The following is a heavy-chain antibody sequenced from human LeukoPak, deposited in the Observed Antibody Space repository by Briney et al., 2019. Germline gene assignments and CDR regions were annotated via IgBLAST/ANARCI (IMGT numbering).Heavy chain of an antibody. J-gene: IGHJ6*02. D-gene: IGHD1-7*01. CDR2: IYYSGST. CDR1: GGSISSYY. CDR3: ARDNWNYGSSMDV. V-gene: IGHV4-59*01. Sequence: PSETLSLTCTVSGGSISSYYWSWIRQPPGKGLEWIGYIYYSGSTNYNPSLKSRVSISVDTSKNQFSLKLSSVTAADTAVYYCARDNWNYGSSMDVWGQGTTVTVSS.